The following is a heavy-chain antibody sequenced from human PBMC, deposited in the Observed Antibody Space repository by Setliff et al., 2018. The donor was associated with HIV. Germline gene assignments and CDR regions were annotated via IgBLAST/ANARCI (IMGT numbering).Heavy chain of an antibody. CDR1: GFTFNSYS. Sequence: GGSLRLSCAASGFTFNSYSMNWVRQAPGKGLEWVSSISSGSSYIYYAESVKGRFTISRDNAKNSLYLQMNGLRAEDTAVYYCARAGVYYDSSGYCIDYWGQGTLVTVSS. CDR2: ISSGSSYI. J-gene: IGHJ4*02. D-gene: IGHD3-22*01. CDR3: ARAGVYYDSSGYCIDY. V-gene: IGHV3-21*01.